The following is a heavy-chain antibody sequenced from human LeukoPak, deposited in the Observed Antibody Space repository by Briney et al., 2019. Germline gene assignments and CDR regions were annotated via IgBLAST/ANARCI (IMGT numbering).Heavy chain of an antibody. Sequence: ASVKVSCKASGYTFTSYGISWVRQAPGQGLEWMGWISAYNGNTNYAQKLQGRVTMTTDTSTSTAYMELRSLRSDDTAVYYCAGASSSWSSNWFDPWGQGTLVTVSS. D-gene: IGHD6-13*01. J-gene: IGHJ5*02. CDR1: GYTFTSYG. CDR2: ISAYNGNT. CDR3: AGASSSWSSNWFDP. V-gene: IGHV1-18*01.